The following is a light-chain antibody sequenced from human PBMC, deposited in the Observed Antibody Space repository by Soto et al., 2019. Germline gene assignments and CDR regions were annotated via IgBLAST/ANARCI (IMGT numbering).Light chain of an antibody. J-gene: IGLJ2*01. CDR2: EVS. V-gene: IGLV2-8*01. CDR1: SSDVGSYNY. Sequence: QSALTQPPSASGSPGQSVTISCTGTSSDVGSYNYVSWYQQHPGKAPKLMIYEVSKRPSGVPDRFSGSKSGNTASLTVSGLQAEDEADYYCSSYAGSNNYPFGGGTKLTVL. CDR3: SSYAGSNNYP.